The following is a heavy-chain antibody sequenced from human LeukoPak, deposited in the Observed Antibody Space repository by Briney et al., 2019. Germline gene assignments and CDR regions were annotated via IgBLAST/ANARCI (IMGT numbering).Heavy chain of an antibody. D-gene: IGHD6-13*01. V-gene: IGHV3-23*01. CDR3: ARGLLAAAGTNWFDP. Sequence: GGSLRLSCAASGFTFSSYAMSWVRQAPGKGLEWVSAISGSGGSTYYADSVKGRFTISRDNSKNTLYLQMNSLRAEDTAVYYCARGLLAAAGTNWFDPWGQGTLVTVSS. CDR1: GFTFSSYA. J-gene: IGHJ5*02. CDR2: ISGSGGST.